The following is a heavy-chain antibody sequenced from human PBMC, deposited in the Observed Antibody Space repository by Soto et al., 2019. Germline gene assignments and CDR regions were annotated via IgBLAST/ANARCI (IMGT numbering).Heavy chain of an antibody. CDR3: ARDPSPIVVVTADDAFDI. CDR1: GYTFTSYG. D-gene: IGHD2-21*02. V-gene: IGHV1-18*01. CDR2: ISAYNGNT. J-gene: IGHJ3*02. Sequence: GASVKVSCKASGYTFTSYGISWVRQAPGQGLEWMGLISAYNGNTSYAQKLQGRVTMTRDTSTSTVYMELSSLRSEDTAVYYCARDPSPIVVVTADDAFDIWGQGTMVTV.